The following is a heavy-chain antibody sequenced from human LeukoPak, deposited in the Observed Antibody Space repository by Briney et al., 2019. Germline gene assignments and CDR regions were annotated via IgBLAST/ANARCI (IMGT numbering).Heavy chain of an antibody. CDR1: GFTFSSYS. J-gene: IGHJ6*04. Sequence: GGSLGLSCAASGFTFSSYSMNWVRQAPGKGLEWVSSISGSSSYIYYADSVKGRFTISRDNAKNSLYLQMNSLRAEDMAVYYCARDGVVVVVAATKPGYYYGMDVWGKGTTVTVSS. V-gene: IGHV3-21*01. CDR3: ARDGVVVVVAATKPGYYYGMDV. D-gene: IGHD2-15*01. CDR2: ISGSSSYI.